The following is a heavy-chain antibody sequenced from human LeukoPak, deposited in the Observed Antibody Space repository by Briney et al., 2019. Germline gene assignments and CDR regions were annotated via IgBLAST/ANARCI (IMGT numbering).Heavy chain of an antibody. CDR1: GFTFSEYW. CDR2: IKGDGSKI. CDR3: ARDGSCCDF. D-gene: IGHD2-15*01. J-gene: IGHJ4*02. Sequence: GGSLRLSCGASGFTFSEYWMTWVRQAPGRGPEWVANIKGDGSKIYYVDSVKGRFTISRDNDKNSLYLQMNNLRVEDTAVYHCARDGSCCDFSGQSALVTVSS. V-gene: IGHV3-7*01.